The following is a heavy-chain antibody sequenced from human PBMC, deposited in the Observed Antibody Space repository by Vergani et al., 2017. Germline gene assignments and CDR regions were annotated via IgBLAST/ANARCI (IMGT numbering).Heavy chain of an antibody. D-gene: IGHD6-6*01. CDR1: GGSISSYY. CDR3: AREWGPYSSSMDV. Sequence: QVQLQESVPGLVKPSETLSLTCTVSGGSISSYYWSWIRQPPGKGLEWIGYIYYSGSTNYNPSLKSRVTISVDTSKNQFSLKLSSVTAADTAVYYCAREWGPYSSSMDVWGKGTTVTVSS. V-gene: IGHV4-59*01. J-gene: IGHJ6*04. CDR2: IYYSGST.